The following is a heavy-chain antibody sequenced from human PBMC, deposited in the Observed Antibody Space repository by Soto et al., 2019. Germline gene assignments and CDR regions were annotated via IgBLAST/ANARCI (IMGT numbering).Heavy chain of an antibody. CDR2: MYHSGST. J-gene: IGHJ4*02. CDR3: ARTIAVARAFDY. CDR1: GGSISSSSYY. D-gene: IGHD6-19*01. Sequence: PSETLSLTCTVSGGSISSSSYYWGWIRQPPGKGLEWIGSMYHSGSTYYNPSLKSRVTISVDTSKNQFSLKLSSVTAADTAVYYCARTIAVARAFDYWGQGTLVTVSS. V-gene: IGHV4-39*01.